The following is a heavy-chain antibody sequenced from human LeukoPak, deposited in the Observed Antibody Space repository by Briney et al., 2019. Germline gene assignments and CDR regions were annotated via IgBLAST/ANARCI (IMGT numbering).Heavy chain of an antibody. CDR1: GGSISSSSYY. Sequence: SETLSLTCTVSGGSISSSSYYWGWIRQPPGTGLEWIGSIYYSGSTYYNPSLKSRVTISVDTSKNQFSLKLSSVTAADTAVYYCARHHYGGSYWGQGTLVTVSS. CDR3: ARHHYGGSY. D-gene: IGHD3-16*01. J-gene: IGHJ4*02. CDR2: IYYSGST. V-gene: IGHV4-39*01.